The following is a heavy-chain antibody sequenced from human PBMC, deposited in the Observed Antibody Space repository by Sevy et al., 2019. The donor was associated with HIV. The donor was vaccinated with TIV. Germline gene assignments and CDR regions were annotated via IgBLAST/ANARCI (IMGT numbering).Heavy chain of an antibody. D-gene: IGHD2-21*01. CDR2: IQYDGSNK. J-gene: IGHJ4*02. Sequence: GGSLRLSCAASGFSFSSYGMHWVRQAPGKGLEWMSYIQYDGSNKDYADSVKGRFTISRDNSKNTLYLQMNSLRVEDSVGFYWGKEGGGEGGDHWGQGTLVTVSS. V-gene: IGHV3-30*02. CDR1: GFSFSSYG. CDR3: GKEGGGEGGDH.